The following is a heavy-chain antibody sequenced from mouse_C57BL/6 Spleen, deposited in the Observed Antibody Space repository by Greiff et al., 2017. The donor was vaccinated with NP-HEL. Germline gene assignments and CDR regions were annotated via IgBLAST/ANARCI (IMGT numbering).Heavy chain of an antibody. Sequence: QVQLQQPGAELVKPGASVKLSCKASGYTFTSYWMHWVKQRPGQGLEWIGMIHPNSGSTNYNEKFKSKATLTVDKSSSTAYMQLSSLTSEDSAGYYCARRDYDWGGYWGQGTSVTVSS. CDR3: ARRDYDWGGY. J-gene: IGHJ4*01. V-gene: IGHV1-64*01. D-gene: IGHD2-4*01. CDR2: IHPNSGST. CDR1: GYTFTSYW.